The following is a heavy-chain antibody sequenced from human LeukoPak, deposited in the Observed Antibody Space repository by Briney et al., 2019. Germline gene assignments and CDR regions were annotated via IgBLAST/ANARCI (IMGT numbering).Heavy chain of an antibody. J-gene: IGHJ4*02. CDR2: FYYSGST. D-gene: IGHD6-19*01. Sequence: SETLSLTCTDTGGSISSYYWSWIRQPPGKGLEWIGYFYYSGSTNYNPSLKSRVTISVDTSNNRFSLNLTSVTAADTAVSYCARRRAVAGGYFDSWGQGTLVTVSS. V-gene: IGHV4-59*08. CDR3: ARRRAVAGGYFDS. CDR1: GGSISSYY.